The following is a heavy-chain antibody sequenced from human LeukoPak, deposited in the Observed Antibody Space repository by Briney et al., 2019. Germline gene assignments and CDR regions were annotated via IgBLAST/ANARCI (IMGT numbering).Heavy chain of an antibody. CDR3: AKAEEQWPGNAFDI. CDR1: GFTFSNYA. V-gene: IGHV3-23*01. D-gene: IGHD6-19*01. Sequence: GGSLRLSCAASGFTFSNYAMSWARQAPGKGLEWVSGISVSVGSTYYADSVKGRVTISRDNSKNTLYLQMNSLRAEDTAVYYCAKAEEQWPGNAFDIWGQGTMVTVSS. J-gene: IGHJ3*02. CDR2: ISVSVGST.